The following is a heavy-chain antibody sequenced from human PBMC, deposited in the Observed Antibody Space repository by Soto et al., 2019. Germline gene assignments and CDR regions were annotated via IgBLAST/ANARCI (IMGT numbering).Heavy chain of an antibody. V-gene: IGHV3-23*01. Sequence: PGGSLSLSCAASGFTFSSYAMSWVRQAPGKGLEWVSGIRGGGGSTYYADSVKGRFTISRDNSKNTLYLQMNSLRDEDTAVYYCAKAPSIAVAGKRYFDYWGQGTLVTVSS. J-gene: IGHJ4*02. D-gene: IGHD6-19*01. CDR1: GFTFSSYA. CDR2: IRGGGGST. CDR3: AKAPSIAVAGKRYFDY.